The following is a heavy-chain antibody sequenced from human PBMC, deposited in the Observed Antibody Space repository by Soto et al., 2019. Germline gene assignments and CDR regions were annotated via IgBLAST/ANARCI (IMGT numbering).Heavy chain of an antibody. J-gene: IGHJ4*02. CDR2: ISGGGDET. CDR1: GFTFRSYA. CDR3: VKDGEAYNGVWDYFDH. V-gene: IGHV3-23*01. D-gene: IGHD3-16*01. Sequence: EVQLLESGGGLVQPGGSLRLSCAASGFTFRSYAMTWVRQAPGRGLEWVSGISGGGDETYNADSVKGRLTISRDNSKNTLYLQMNRLRAEETAIYYCVKDGEAYNGVWDYFDHCGQGTLITVSS.